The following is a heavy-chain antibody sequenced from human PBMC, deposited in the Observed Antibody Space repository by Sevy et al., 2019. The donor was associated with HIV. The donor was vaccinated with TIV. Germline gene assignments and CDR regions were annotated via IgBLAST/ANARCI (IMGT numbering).Heavy chain of an antibody. CDR2: INPNNGDA. D-gene: IGHD3-10*01. Sequence: ASVKVSCKASGYSFTGFYIHWKRQAPGQGLEWMGWINPNNGDAKYAQKYQGRVTMTRDTSATTTYMELTSLRSDDTAMYYCVRGYFGSGSYRLLYWGQGAPVTVSS. CDR3: VRGYFGSGSYRLLY. J-gene: IGHJ4*02. V-gene: IGHV1-2*02. CDR1: GYSFTGFY.